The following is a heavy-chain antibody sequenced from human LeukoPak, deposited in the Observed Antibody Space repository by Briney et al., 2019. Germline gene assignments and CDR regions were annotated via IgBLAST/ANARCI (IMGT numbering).Heavy chain of an antibody. CDR2: IIPIFGTA. Sequence: GASVKVSCTASGGTFSSYAISWVRQAPGQGLEWMGGIIPIFGTANYAQKFQGRVTITADKSTSTAYMELSSLRSEDTAVYYCARGGGYCGSTSCPEFDYWGQGTLVTVSS. CDR1: GGTFSSYA. J-gene: IGHJ4*02. V-gene: IGHV1-69*06. D-gene: IGHD2-2*01. CDR3: ARGGGYCGSTSCPEFDY.